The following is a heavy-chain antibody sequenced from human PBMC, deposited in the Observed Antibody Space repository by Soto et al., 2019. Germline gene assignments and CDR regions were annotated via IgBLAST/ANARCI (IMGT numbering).Heavy chain of an antibody. J-gene: IGHJ6*01. D-gene: IGHD6-6*01. CDR3: ARGRSSVPDRRGIGYYGLDV. CDR1: GGSFSGYY. V-gene: IGHV4-34*01. Sequence: QVQLQQWGAEVLKPSETLSLTCVVNGGSFSGYYWSWIRQSPGKGLEWIGEINDSGITDSNPSLESRVTISVDMSKTQFSLNLKSVTAADSAVYHCARGRSSVPDRRGIGYYGLDVW. CDR2: INDSGIT.